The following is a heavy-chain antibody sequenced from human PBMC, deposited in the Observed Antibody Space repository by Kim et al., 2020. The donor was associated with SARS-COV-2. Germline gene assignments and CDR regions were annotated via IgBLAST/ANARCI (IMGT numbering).Heavy chain of an antibody. CDR3: ANAGLSIGYSYGYGPVRGP. CDR2: INQDGSEQ. D-gene: IGHD5-18*01. Sequence: GGSLRLSCAASGFTFSTYWMHWVRQAPGKGLEWVANINQDGSEQSYVDSVKGRFTISRDNAKSSVYLQMNSLRGEDTAVYYCANAGLSIGYSYGYGPVRGPWGQGNLVPVSS. J-gene: IGHJ5*02. V-gene: IGHV3-7*01. CDR1: GFTFSTYW.